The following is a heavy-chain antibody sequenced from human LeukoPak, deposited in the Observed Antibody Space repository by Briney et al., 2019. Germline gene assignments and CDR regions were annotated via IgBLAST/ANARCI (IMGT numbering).Heavy chain of an antibody. CDR1: GGSISSYY. V-gene: IGHV4-4*07. J-gene: IGHJ6*03. CDR2: IYTSGST. Sequence: PSETLSLTCTVSGGSISSYYWSWIRQPAGKGLEWSGRIYTSGSTNYNPSLKSRVTMSVDTSKNQFSLKLSSVTAADTAVYYCARASSKYWRMDYMDVWGKGTSVTVSS. D-gene: IGHD2-8*02. CDR3: ARASSKYWRMDYMDV.